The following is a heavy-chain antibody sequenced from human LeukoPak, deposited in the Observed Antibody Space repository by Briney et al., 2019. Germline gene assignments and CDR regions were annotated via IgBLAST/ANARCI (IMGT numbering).Heavy chain of an antibody. CDR1: GFNFSNSR. V-gene: IGHV3-7*04. D-gene: IGHD2-21*01. CDR3: VRGDWYFES. J-gene: IGHJ4*02. Sequence: GGSLRLSCATSGFNFSNSRMTWVRQAPGKGLQWVANINRDGTEKHFLDSIEGRFTISRDNRKKSLYLQMNSLRPQDTAVYFCVRGDWYFESWGQGTLVTVSS. CDR2: INRDGTEK.